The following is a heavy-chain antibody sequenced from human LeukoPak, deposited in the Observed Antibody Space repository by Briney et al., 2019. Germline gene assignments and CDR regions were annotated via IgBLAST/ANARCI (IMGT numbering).Heavy chain of an antibody. CDR3: ASDLKGWNSDY. D-gene: IGHD6-19*01. CDR2: IIPIFGTA. V-gene: IGHV1-69*13. Sequence: ASVKVSCKASGGTFSSYAISWVRQAPGQGLEWMGGIIPIFGTANYAQKFQGRVTITADESTSTAYMELSSLRSEDTAVYYCASDLKGWNSDYWGQGTLVTVSS. CDR1: GGTFSSYA. J-gene: IGHJ4*02.